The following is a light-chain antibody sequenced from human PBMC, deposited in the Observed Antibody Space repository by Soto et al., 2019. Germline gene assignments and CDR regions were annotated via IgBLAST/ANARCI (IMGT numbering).Light chain of an antibody. CDR2: GVS. CDR3: SSYTASSIL. Sequence: QSALTQPASVSGSPGQSITISCTGTSSDVGGYNYVSWYQQYPGKAPKLMIYGVSNRPSGVSDRFSGSKSGNTASLTISGLQAEDEADYYCSSYTASSILFGGGTKHTVL. J-gene: IGLJ2*01. V-gene: IGLV2-14*01. CDR1: SSDVGGYNY.